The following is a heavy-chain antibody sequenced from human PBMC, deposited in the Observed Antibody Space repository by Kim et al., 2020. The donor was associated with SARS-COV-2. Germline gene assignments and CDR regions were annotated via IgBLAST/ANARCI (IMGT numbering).Heavy chain of an antibody. V-gene: IGHV3-30-3*01. J-gene: IGHJ4*02. CDR3: ARGLDY. CDR2: YDGSNK. Sequence: YDGSNKDYADSVKGRFTISRDNSKNTLYLQMNSLRAEDTAVYYCARGLDYWGQGTLVTVSS.